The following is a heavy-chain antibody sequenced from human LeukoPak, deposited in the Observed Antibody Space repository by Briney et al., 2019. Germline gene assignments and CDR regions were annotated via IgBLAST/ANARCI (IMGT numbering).Heavy chain of an antibody. Sequence: TSETLSLTCTVSGGSVSSYYWSWIRQPPGKGLEWIGYIYYSGSTNYNPSLNSRVTISLDTSKNRFSLKLTSVTAADTALYYCAIGRSWESFFDYWGQGTLVTVSS. J-gene: IGHJ4*02. CDR1: GGSVSSYY. D-gene: IGHD2-15*01. CDR3: AIGRSWESFFDY. CDR2: IYYSGST. V-gene: IGHV4-59*02.